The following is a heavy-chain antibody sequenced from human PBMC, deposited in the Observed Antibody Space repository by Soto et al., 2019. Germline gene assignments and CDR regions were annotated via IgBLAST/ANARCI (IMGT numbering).Heavy chain of an antibody. V-gene: IGHV3-23*01. D-gene: IGHD6-6*01. CDR1: GFTFSSYA. Sequence: EVQLLESGGGLVQPGGSLRLSCAASGFTFSSYAMSWVRQAPGKGLEWVSVVSGSGALTYYADSVKGRFTISRDNSKNNVYLQMNSLRAEDTAVYYCATGGRSSAFDYGGQGTLVTVSS. J-gene: IGHJ4*02. CDR2: VSGSGALT. CDR3: ATGGRSSAFDY.